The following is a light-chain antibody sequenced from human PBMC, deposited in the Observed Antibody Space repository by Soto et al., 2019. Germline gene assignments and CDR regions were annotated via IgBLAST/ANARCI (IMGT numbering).Light chain of an antibody. Sequence: ETVMTQSPGTLSLSPGERATLSCRASQSVSSGYLAWYQQKPGQAPRHLIFGAANRATGIPDRFTGSGSGTEFTLTISKLEPEDFAVYYCQQYGIAQNTFGQATKLEIK. V-gene: IGKV3-20*01. CDR2: GAA. CDR1: QSVSSGY. CDR3: QQYGIAQNT. J-gene: IGKJ2*01.